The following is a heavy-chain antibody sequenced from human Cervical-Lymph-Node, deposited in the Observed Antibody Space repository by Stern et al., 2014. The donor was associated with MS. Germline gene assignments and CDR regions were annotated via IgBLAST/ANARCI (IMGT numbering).Heavy chain of an antibody. V-gene: IGHV4-31*03. CDR3: ARALGPMNHYYYYKMDV. CDR2: IYHSCVT. Sequence: QVQLQESGPGLVKPSQTLSVTCTVSGDSIRSGAYHWTWIRQHPGQGLEWIGNIYHSCVTSYNPSLQSRIIISIDTSKNQFSLNLNSVTAADTAVYYCARALGPMNHYYYYKMDVWGQGTTVTVS. J-gene: IGHJ6*02. CDR1: GDSIRSGAYH. D-gene: IGHD1-14*01.